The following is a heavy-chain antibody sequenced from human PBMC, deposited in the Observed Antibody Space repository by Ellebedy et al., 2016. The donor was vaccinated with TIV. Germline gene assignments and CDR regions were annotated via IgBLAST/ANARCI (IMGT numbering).Heavy chain of an antibody. V-gene: IGHV1-69*02. CDR2: IIPILGIA. D-gene: IGHD2-21*02. CDR3: AMTSYCGGDCYPNFDY. J-gene: IGHJ4*02. Sequence: AASVKVSCKASGYTFTNYYLHWVRQAPGQGLEWMGRIIPILGIANYAQKFQGRVTITADKSTSTAYMELSSLRSEDTAVYYCAMTSYCGGDCYPNFDYWGQGVLVTVSS. CDR1: GYTFTNYY.